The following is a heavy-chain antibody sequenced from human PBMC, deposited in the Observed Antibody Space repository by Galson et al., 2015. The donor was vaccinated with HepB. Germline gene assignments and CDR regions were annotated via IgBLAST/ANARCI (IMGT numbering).Heavy chain of an antibody. CDR2: IYPGDSDT. V-gene: IGHV5-51*01. D-gene: IGHD2-2*01. CDR1: GYSFTSYW. J-gene: IGHJ4*02. Sequence: QSGAEVKKPGESLKISCKGSGYSFTSYWIGWVRQMPGKGLEWMGIIYPGDSDTRYSPSFQGQVTISADKSISTAYLQWSSLKASDTAMYYCAIGFEVVVVPAAHPVGFDYWGQGTLVTVSS. CDR3: AIGFEVVVVPAAHPVGFDY.